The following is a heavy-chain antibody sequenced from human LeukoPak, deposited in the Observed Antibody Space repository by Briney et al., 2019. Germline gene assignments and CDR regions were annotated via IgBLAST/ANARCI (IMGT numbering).Heavy chain of an antibody. D-gene: IGHD3-10*01. CDR3: ATEAGSSGSAGYFDR. Sequence: SGESLRLSCAASGFTFSSSHMHWVRQAPGKGPDLVAVLSADGSKQAYTDSVKGRFTVSRDNNKNTIYLQMNSLTHEDTALYFCATEAGSSGSAGYFDRWGQGTLVRVSS. V-gene: IGHV3-30*04. J-gene: IGHJ4*02. CDR2: LSADGSKQ. CDR1: GFTFSSSH.